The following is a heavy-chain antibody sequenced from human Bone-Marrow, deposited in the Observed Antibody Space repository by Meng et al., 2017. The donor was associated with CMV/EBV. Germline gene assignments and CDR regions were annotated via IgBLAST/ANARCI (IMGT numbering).Heavy chain of an antibody. CDR2: INHSGST. D-gene: IGHD6-6*01. CDR1: GGSFSGYY. Sequence: SETLSLTCAVYGGSFSGYYWSWIRQPPGKGLEWIGEINHSGSTNYNPSLKSRATISVDTSKNQFSLKLSSVTAADTAVYYCARRSYSSSSDWFDPWGQGTLVTVSS. CDR3: ARRSYSSSSDWFDP. V-gene: IGHV4-34*01. J-gene: IGHJ5*02.